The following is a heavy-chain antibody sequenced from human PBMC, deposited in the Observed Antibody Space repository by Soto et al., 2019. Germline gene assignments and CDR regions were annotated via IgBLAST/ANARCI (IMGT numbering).Heavy chain of an antibody. V-gene: IGHV3-7*05. CDR1: GFTFSTYW. J-gene: IGHJ6*02. CDR3: ARDWGAPGRGSALGYYYHFGMDV. D-gene: IGHD3-16*01. CDR2: IKEDGSEV. Sequence: EVQLVESGGGLVQPGGSLRLSCAASGFTFSTYWMNWVRQAPGKGLEWVANIKEDGSEVYYVDSVKGRLTISRDNAKNSPYLDMNSLRGEDTAVYYCARDWGAPGRGSALGYYYHFGMDVWGQGTTVTVPS.